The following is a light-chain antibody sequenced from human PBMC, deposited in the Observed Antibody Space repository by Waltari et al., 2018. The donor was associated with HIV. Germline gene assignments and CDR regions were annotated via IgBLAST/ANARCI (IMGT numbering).Light chain of an antibody. CDR1: SRAVGGYNY. CDR2: DVS. V-gene: IGLV2-11*01. J-gene: IGLJ2*01. CDR3: CSYAGSYTFDVV. Sequence: QSALTQPRSVSGSPGPSVTISCTGTSRAVGGYNYVSWYQQHPGKAPTLMIYDVSKRPSGVPDRFSGSKSGNTASLTISGLQAEDEADYYCCSYAGSYTFDVVFGGGTKLTVL.